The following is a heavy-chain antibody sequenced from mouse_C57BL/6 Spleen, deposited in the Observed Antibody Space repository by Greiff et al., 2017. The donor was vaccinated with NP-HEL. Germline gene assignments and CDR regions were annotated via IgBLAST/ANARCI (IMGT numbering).Heavy chain of an antibody. V-gene: IGHV7-3*01. CDR2: IRNKANGYTT. J-gene: IGHJ4*01. Sequence: EVQGVESGGGLVQPGGSLSLSCAASGFTFTDYYMSWVRQPPGKALEWLGFIRNKANGYTTEYSASVKGRFTISRDNSQSILYLQMNALRAEDSATYYCARSSSNYYDAMDYWGQGTSVTVSS. CDR1: GFTFTDYY. CDR3: ARSSSNYYDAMDY. D-gene: IGHD2-5*01.